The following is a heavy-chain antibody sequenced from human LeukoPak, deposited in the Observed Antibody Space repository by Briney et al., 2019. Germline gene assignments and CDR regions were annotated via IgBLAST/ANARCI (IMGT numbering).Heavy chain of an antibody. CDR2: IYYSGST. V-gene: IGHV4-39*01. CDR1: GGSISSSSYY. D-gene: IGHD4-23*01. Sequence: SETLSLTCTVSGGSISSSSYYWGWIRQPPGKGLEWIGSIYYSGSTYYNPSLKSRVTISVDTSKNQFSLKLSSVTAADTAVYYCARRYGGSNSDYWGQGTLVTVSS. J-gene: IGHJ4*02. CDR3: ARRYGGSNSDY.